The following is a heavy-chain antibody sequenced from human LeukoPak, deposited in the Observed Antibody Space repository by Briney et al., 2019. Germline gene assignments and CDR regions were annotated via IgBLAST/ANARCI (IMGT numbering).Heavy chain of an antibody. V-gene: IGHV3-33*08. CDR1: GFTFSSYG. CDR3: ARDIASVRMDV. J-gene: IGHJ6*02. Sequence: AGGSLRLSCAASGFTFSSYGMHWVRQAPGKGLEWVAVIWYDGSNQYYADTVKGRFTISRDNSKNTLYLQMTSLRAEDTAVYYCARDIASVRMDVWGQGTTVTVSS. CDR2: IWYDGSNQ. D-gene: IGHD2-15*01.